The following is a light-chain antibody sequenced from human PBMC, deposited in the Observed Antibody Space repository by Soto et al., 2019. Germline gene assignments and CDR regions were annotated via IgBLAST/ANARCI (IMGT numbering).Light chain of an antibody. CDR1: SSDAGGYNF. V-gene: IGLV2-14*01. Sequence: QSALTQPAAVSGSPGQSITISCTGTSSDAGGYNFVSWYQQHPGKAPKLLIYEVTNRPSGVFNRFSGAKSDNTAALTISGLQAEDEADYYCSSLTSSGSLIFGGGTKLTVL. J-gene: IGLJ2*01. CDR3: SSLTSSGSLI. CDR2: EVT.